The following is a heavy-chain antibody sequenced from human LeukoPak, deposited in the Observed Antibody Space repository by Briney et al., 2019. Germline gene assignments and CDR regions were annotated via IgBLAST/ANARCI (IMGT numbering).Heavy chain of an antibody. CDR2: INHSGST. J-gene: IGHJ4*02. Sequence: SETLSLTCAVYGGSFSGYYWSWIRQPPGKGLEWIGEINHSGSTNYNPSLKSRVTISVDTSKNQFSLKLSSVTAADTAVYYCASWRRGYLIPYDYWGQGTLVTVSS. D-gene: IGHD3-22*01. CDR1: GGSFSGYY. V-gene: IGHV4-34*01. CDR3: ASWRRGYLIPYDY.